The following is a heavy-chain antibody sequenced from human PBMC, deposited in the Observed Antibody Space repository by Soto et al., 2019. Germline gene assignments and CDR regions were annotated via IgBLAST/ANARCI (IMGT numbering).Heavy chain of an antibody. Sequence: ETLSLTCAVYGGSFSGYYWSWIRQPPGKGLEWIGEINHSGSTNYNPSLKSRVTISVDTSKNQFSLKLSSVTAADTAVYYCASGYSGYDFWGQGTLVTVS. CDR1: GGSFSGYY. CDR3: ASGYSGYDF. CDR2: INHSGST. V-gene: IGHV4-34*01. J-gene: IGHJ4*02. D-gene: IGHD5-12*01.